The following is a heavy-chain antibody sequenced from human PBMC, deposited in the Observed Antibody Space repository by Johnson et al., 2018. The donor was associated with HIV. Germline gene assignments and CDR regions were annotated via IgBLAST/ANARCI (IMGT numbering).Heavy chain of an antibody. CDR3: AKDRNWGWPVWAFDI. Sequence: QMLLVESGGGVVQPGRSLRLSCAASVFTFSSYGMHWVRQAPGKGLEWVAVISYDGINKYYADSVKGRFTISRDNSKNTLYLQMNSLRAEDTAVYYCAKDRNWGWPVWAFDIWGQGTMVTVS. V-gene: IGHV3-30*18. CDR2: ISYDGINK. CDR1: VFTFSSYG. J-gene: IGHJ3*02. D-gene: IGHD3-16*01.